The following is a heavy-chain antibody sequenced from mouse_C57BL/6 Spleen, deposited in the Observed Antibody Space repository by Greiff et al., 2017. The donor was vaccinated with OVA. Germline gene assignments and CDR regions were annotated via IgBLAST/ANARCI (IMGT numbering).Heavy chain of an antibody. V-gene: IGHV1-72*01. Sequence: VQLQQPGAELVKPGASVKLSCKASGYTFTSYWMHWVKQRPGRGLEWIGRIDPNSGGTTYNEKFKSKATLTVDKPSSTAYMQLSSLTSEDSAVYYCARRGTGKDYAMDYWGQGTSVTVSS. CDR3: ARRGTGKDYAMDY. CDR2: IDPNSGGT. D-gene: IGHD4-1*01. CDR1: GYTFTSYW. J-gene: IGHJ4*01.